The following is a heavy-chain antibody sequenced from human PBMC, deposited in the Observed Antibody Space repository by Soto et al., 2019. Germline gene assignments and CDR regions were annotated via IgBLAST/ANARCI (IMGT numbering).Heavy chain of an antibody. J-gene: IGHJ6*02. CDR3: AIEGVRGMDV. D-gene: IGHD3-16*01. V-gene: IGHV1-8*01. Sequence: QVQLVQSGAEVKKPGASVKVSCKASGYTFTSYDINWVRQATGQGLEWMGWMNPNSGNTGDSQKVQGTVSMTRNTSISTAYMELSSLRSEATAGYYCAIEGVRGMDVWGQGTTVTVSS. CDR1: GYTFTSYD. CDR2: MNPNSGNT.